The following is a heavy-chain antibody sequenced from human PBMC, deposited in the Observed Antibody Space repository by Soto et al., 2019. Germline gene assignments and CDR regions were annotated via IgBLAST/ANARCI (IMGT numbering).Heavy chain of an antibody. Sequence: QVQLVQSGAEVKKPGASVKVSCKASGYTFTNYGFSWVRQAPGQRLEWMGWISAYNGNRNYAQKLQGRVTMTTDTPTGTAYMELRSLRSDDTAVYYCASSFIRSQWRYGMDVWGQGATVTVSS. CDR2: ISAYNGNR. CDR3: ASSFIRSQWRYGMDV. V-gene: IGHV1-18*01. J-gene: IGHJ6*02. D-gene: IGHD3-10*01. CDR1: GYTFTNYG.